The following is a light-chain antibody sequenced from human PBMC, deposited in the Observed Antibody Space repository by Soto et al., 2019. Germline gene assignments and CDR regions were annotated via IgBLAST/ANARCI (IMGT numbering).Light chain of an antibody. J-gene: IGKJ3*01. CDR1: QNLLYNSNKKNY. CDR3: QQYYSLPLT. V-gene: IGKV4-1*01. CDR2: WAS. Sequence: DYVMTQSPDSLAVSLGERATINCKSSQNLLYNSNKKNYLSWYQQKPGQPPRLLISWASTRQNGVPDRFIGSGSGTDFTLTISSLQAEDVAVYYCQQYYSLPLTFGPGTKVDIK.